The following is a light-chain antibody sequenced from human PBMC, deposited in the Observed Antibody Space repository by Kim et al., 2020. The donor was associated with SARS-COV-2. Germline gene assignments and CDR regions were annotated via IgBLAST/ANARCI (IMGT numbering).Light chain of an antibody. Sequence: EVVMTQSPATLSVSPGERATLSCRASQSVSTDLAWYQQKSGQAPRLLIYGASTRATGIPARFSGSGSGTEFTLTISGLQSEDLAVYYCQKYKIWPPLTFGQGRRREI. CDR1: QSVSTD. CDR2: GAS. V-gene: IGKV3D-15*01. J-gene: IGKJ5*01. CDR3: QKYKIWPPLT.